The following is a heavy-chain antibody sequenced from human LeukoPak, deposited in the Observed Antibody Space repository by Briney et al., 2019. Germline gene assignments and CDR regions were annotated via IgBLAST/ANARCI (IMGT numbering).Heavy chain of an antibody. CDR1: GGTFSSYA. D-gene: IGHD2-2*01. CDR2: IIPIFGTA. CDR3: ARVSMRYCSSTSCYWSPFDY. Sequence: SVKVSCKASGGTFSSYAISWVRQALGQGLEWMGGIIPIFGTANYAQKFQGRVTITADESTSTAYMELSSLRSEDTAVYYCARVSMRYCSSTSCYWSPFDYWGQGTLVTVSS. J-gene: IGHJ4*02. V-gene: IGHV1-69*13.